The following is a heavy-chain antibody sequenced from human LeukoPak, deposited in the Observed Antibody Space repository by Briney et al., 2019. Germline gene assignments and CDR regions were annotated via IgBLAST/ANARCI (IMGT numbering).Heavy chain of an antibody. V-gene: IGHV1-69*01. CDR3: ARDVDTAMVHFDY. Sequence: SVKVSCKASGGTFSNYIISWVRQAPGQGLEWMGEIIPIFGTANYAQKFQGRVTITADESTSTAYMELSSLRSEDTAVYYCARDVDTAMVHFDYWGQGTLVTVSS. CDR1: GGTFSNYI. D-gene: IGHD5-18*01. CDR2: IIPIFGTA. J-gene: IGHJ4*02.